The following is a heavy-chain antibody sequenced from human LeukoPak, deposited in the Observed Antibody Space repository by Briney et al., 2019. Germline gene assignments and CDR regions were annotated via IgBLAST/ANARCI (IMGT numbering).Heavy chain of an antibody. CDR2: IKEDGSET. CDR3: ARVVMITFGGPEGFDY. V-gene: IGHV3-7*01. CDR1: GFTFSDYW. Sequence: GGSLRLSCAASGFTFSDYWMTWVRQAPGRGLECMANIKEDGSETYYVDSVEGRFTISRDNAKNSLYLQMNSLRAEDTAVYYCARVVMITFGGPEGFDYWGQGTLVTVSS. J-gene: IGHJ4*02. D-gene: IGHD3-16*01.